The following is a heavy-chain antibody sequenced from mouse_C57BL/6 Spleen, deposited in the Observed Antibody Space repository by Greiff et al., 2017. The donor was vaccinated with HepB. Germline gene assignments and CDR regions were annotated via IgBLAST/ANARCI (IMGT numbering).Heavy chain of an antibody. V-gene: IGHV1-15*01. CDR3: TRDYYYGSSQYYFDY. D-gene: IGHD1-1*01. CDR1: GYTFTDYE. J-gene: IGHJ2*01. CDR2: IDPETGGT. Sequence: VQLQQSGAELVRPGASVTLSCKASGYTFTDYEMHWVKQTPVHGLEWIGAIDPETGGTAYNQKFKGKAILTADKSSSTAYMELRSLTSEDSAVYYCTRDYYYGSSQYYFDYWGQGTTLTVSS.